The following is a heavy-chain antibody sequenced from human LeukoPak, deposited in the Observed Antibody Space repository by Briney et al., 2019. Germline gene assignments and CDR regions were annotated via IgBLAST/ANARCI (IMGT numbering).Heavy chain of an antibody. Sequence: SETLSLTCAVYGGSFSGYYWSWIRQPPGKGLEWIGEINHSGSTNYNPSLKSRVTISVDTSNKSSLKLSSVTAADTAVYYCARGTVGYCSGGSCQGWFDPWGQGTLVTVSS. CDR1: GGSFSGYY. D-gene: IGHD2-15*01. CDR2: INHSGST. V-gene: IGHV4-34*01. CDR3: ARGTVGYCSGGSCQGWFDP. J-gene: IGHJ5*02.